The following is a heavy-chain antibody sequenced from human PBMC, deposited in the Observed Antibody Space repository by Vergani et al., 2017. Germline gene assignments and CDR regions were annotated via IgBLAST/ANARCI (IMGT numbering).Heavy chain of an antibody. D-gene: IGHD3-10*01. J-gene: IGHJ4*02. CDR1: GFTFSSYG. CDR3: ARDGPFGELPLAFDY. V-gene: IGHV3-33*01. CDR2: IWYDGSKK. Sequence: QVQLVESGGGVVQPGRSLRLSCAASGFTFSSYGMHWVRQAPGKGLEWVAVIWYDGSKKYYGDSVRSRFTITRGNTKNTLYLRMNSLRGEDTTVYYCARDGPFGELPLAFDYWGQGSLVTVSS.